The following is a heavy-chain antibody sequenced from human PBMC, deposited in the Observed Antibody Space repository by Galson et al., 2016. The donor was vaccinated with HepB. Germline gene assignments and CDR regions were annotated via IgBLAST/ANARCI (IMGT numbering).Heavy chain of an antibody. CDR2: IRGDGIVS. J-gene: IGHJ4*02. Sequence: SLRLSCAASGFTFNAHWMNWVRQAPGKGLAWVANIRGDGIVSYYAESVRGRFTISRDNAKNSLYLQMNGLRVDETAVYYCSREITGSYFDWGQGTLVTVSS. D-gene: IGHD3-10*01. CDR3: SREITGSYFD. V-gene: IGHV3-7*01. CDR1: GFTFNAHW.